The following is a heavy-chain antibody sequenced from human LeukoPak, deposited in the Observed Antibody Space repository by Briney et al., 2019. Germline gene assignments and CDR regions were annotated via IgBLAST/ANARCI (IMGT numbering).Heavy chain of an antibody. CDR2: IQYDGSNK. Sequence: GGSLRLSCAASGLSFSSYGMHWVRQAPGKGLEWVAFIQYDGSNKFYADSVKGRFTISRDNSKNTLYLQMNSLRAEDTAVYYCAKLIYSYGSYYFDYWGQGTLVTVSS. J-gene: IGHJ4*02. CDR3: AKLIYSYGSYYFDY. CDR1: GLSFSSYG. D-gene: IGHD5-18*01. V-gene: IGHV3-30*02.